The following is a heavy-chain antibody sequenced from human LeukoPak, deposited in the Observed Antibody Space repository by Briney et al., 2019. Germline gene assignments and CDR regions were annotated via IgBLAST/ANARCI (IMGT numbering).Heavy chain of an antibody. CDR3: ARDKGLPQAFDI. D-gene: IGHD5/OR15-5a*01. CDR2: IYYSGST. J-gene: IGHJ3*02. V-gene: IGHV4-59*12. CDR1: GGSISSYY. Sequence: SETLSLTCTVSGGSISSYYWSWIRQPPGKGLEWIGYIYYSGSTNYNPSLKSRVTISVDTSKNQFSLKLSSVTAADTAVYYCARDKGLPQAFDIWGQGTMVTVSS.